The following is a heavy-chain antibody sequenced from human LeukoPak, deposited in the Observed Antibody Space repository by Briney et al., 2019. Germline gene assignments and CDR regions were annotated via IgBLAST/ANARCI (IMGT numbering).Heavy chain of an antibody. Sequence: GGSLRLSCAASGFTFSSYGMHWVRQAPGKGLEWVAVICYNGSNKYYTNSVKGRFTISRDNSKNKLYLQMNSLRVEDTAVYYCAKATEKTKYDFWSGSPTDYWDQGTLVTVSS. J-gene: IGHJ4*02. CDR1: GFTFSSYG. D-gene: IGHD3-3*01. CDR2: ICYNGSNK. CDR3: AKATEKTKYDFWSGSPTDY. V-gene: IGHV3-33*06.